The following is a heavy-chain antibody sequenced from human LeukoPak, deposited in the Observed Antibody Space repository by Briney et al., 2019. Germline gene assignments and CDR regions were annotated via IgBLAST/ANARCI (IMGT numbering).Heavy chain of an antibody. CDR1: GGSISSYY. V-gene: IGHV4-59*01. Sequence: PSETLPLTCTVSGGSISSYYWSWIRQPPGKGLEWIGYIYYSGSTNYNPSLKSRVTISVDRSKNQFSLKLSSVTAADTAVYYCAREAYSGNFLQWIDPWGQGTLVTVSS. J-gene: IGHJ5*02. CDR3: AREAYSGNFLQWIDP. CDR2: IYYSGST. D-gene: IGHD1-26*01.